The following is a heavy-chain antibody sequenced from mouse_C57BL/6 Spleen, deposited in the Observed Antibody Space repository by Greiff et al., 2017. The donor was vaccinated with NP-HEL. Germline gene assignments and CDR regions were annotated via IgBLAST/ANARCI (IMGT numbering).Heavy chain of an antibody. V-gene: IGHV1-82*01. CDR3: ARRDYYGSTYWYFDV. J-gene: IGHJ1*03. CDR2: IYPGDGDT. CDR1: GYAFSSSW. Sequence: QVQLKESGPELVKPGASVKISCKASGYAFSSSWMNWVKQRPGKGLEWIGRIYPGDGDTNYNGKFKGKATLTADKSSSTAYMQLSSLTSEDSAVYVCARRDYYGSTYWYFDVWGTGTTVTVSS. D-gene: IGHD1-1*01.